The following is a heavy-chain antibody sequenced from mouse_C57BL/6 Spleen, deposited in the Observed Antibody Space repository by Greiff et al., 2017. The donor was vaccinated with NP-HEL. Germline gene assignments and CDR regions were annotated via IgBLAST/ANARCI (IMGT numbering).Heavy chain of an antibody. CDR1: GYTFPSYW. D-gene: IGHD2-14*01. CDR3: ARVYDPYYYAMDY. Sequence: QVQLQQPGAELVRPGSSVKLSCKASGYTFPSYWMHWVKQRPIQGLEWIGNIDPSDSETHYNQKFKDKATLTVDKSSSTAYMQLSSLTSEDSAVDYCARVYDPYYYAMDYWGQGTSVTVSS. V-gene: IGHV1-52*01. CDR2: IDPSDSET. J-gene: IGHJ4*01.